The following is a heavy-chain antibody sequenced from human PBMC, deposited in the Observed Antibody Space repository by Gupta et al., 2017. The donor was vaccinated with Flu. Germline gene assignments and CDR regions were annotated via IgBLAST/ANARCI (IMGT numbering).Heavy chain of an antibody. CDR2: IKADGSET. CDR1: GFTFSHFW. CDR3: ARDFSNYFYYIDV. J-gene: IGHJ6*03. D-gene: IGHD6-13*01. V-gene: IGHV3-7*01. Sequence: EVQLVESGGGLGQPGGSLYLSCAASGFTFSHFWMTWVRQAPGKGLEWVANIKADGSETYYVDSVKGRFTISRDNAKNSLYLQMNSLRAEDTALYYCARDFSNYFYYIDVWGKGTTVTVSS.